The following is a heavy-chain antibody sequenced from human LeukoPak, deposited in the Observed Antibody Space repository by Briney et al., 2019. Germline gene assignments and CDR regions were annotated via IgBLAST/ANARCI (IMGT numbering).Heavy chain of an antibody. D-gene: IGHD1-1*01. CDR2: ISYDGSNK. CDR3: AKDRGDWNDVAFDY. J-gene: IGHJ4*02. V-gene: IGHV3-30*18. Sequence: GGSLRLSCAASGFTFSSYGMHWVRQAPGKGLEWVAVISYDGSNKYYADSVKGRFTISRDNSKNTLYLQMNSLRAEDTAVYYCAKDRGDWNDVAFDYWGQGTLVTVSS. CDR1: GFTFSSYG.